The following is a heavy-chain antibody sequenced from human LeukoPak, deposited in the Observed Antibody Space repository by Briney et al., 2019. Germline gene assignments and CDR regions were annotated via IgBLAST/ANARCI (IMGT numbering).Heavy chain of an antibody. CDR3: AKAIRYCSSTSCPLNWFDP. CDR1: GFTFSSYA. CDR2: ISGSGGST. D-gene: IGHD2-2*01. J-gene: IGHJ5*02. V-gene: IGHV3-23*01. Sequence: GGFLRLSCAASGFTFSSYAMSWVRQAPGKGLEWVSAISGSGGSTYYADSVKGRFTISRDNSKNTLYLQMNSLRAEDTAVYYCAKAIRYCSSTSCPLNWFDPWGQGTLVTVSS.